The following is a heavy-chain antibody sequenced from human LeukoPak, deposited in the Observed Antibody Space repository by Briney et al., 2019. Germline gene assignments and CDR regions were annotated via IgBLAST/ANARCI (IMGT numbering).Heavy chain of an antibody. V-gene: IGHV4-59*01. CDR3: AREYPSRYNSGYFDY. Sequence: SETLSLICTVSGGSISSYYWSWIRQPPGKGLEWIGYIYYSGSTNYNPSLKSRVTISVDTSKNQFSLKLSSVTAADTAVYYCAREYPSRYNSGYFDYWGQGTLVTVSS. CDR1: GGSISSYY. CDR2: IYYSGST. J-gene: IGHJ4*02. D-gene: IGHD5-24*01.